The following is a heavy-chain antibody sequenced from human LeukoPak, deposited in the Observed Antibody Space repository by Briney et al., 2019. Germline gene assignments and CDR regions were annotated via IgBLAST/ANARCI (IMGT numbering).Heavy chain of an antibody. V-gene: IGHV1-2*02. CDR2: INPNAGGT. CDR1: GYTFIDYY. D-gene: IGHD6-19*01. CDR3: ARARSTGWH. Sequence: GASVKVSCKASGYTFIDYYVHWVRQAPGQGLEWMGWINPNAGGTNYAQKFQGRVTMAWDTSITTTYMELSRLTSDDTAVYYCARARSTGWHWGQGNQVSVSS. J-gene: IGHJ4*02.